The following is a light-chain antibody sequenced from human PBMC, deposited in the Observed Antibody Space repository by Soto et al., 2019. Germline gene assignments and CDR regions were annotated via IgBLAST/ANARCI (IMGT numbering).Light chain of an antibody. J-gene: IGKJ1*01. CDR2: KAS. CDR1: QTIESW. V-gene: IGKV1-5*03. Sequence: IQLTQSPSTLCSSVVEIVPITCRASQTIESWLAWYQQRPGKPPNLLIYKASTLASGVPSRFSGSGSGTEFTLTINSLQPDDFATYYCQQYHIYSGTFGQGTKVDIK. CDR3: QQYHIYSGT.